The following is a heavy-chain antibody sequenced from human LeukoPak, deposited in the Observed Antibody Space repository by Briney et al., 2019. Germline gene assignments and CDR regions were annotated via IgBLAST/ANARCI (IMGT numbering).Heavy chain of an antibody. Sequence: GGSLRLSCAASGFTFSSYWMSWVRQAPGKGLEWVANIKQDGSEKYYVDSVKGRFTISRDNAKNSLYLQMNSLRAEDTAVYYCAREGWAYYDFWSGYYRYYYMDVWGKGTTVTVPS. V-gene: IGHV3-7*01. D-gene: IGHD3-3*01. J-gene: IGHJ6*03. CDR2: IKQDGSEK. CDR1: GFTFSSYW. CDR3: AREGWAYYDFWSGYYRYYYMDV.